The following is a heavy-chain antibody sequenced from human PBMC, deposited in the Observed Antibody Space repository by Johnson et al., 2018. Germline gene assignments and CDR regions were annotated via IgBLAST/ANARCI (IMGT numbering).Heavy chain of an antibody. D-gene: IGHD3-3*01. V-gene: IGHV3-33*01. CDR1: GFTFSSYG. Sequence: QVQLVESGGGVVQPGRSLRLSCAASGFTFSSYGMHWVRQAPGKGLEWVAVIWYDGSNKYYADSVKGRFTIPRDNSKNTLYLPMTSLRAEDTAVYYCARGYPYDFWSGYYIDYYYGMDVWGQGTTVTVSS. J-gene: IGHJ6*02. CDR3: ARGYPYDFWSGYYIDYYYGMDV. CDR2: IWYDGSNK.